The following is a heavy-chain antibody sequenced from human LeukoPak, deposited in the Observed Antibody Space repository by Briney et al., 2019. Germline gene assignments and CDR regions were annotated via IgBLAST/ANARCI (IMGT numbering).Heavy chain of an antibody. CDR1: GGSISSYY. CDR2: IYYSGST. CDR3: ARAGNAFDI. J-gene: IGHJ3*02. V-gene: IGHV4-59*01. Sequence: SETLSLTCTASGGSISSYYWSWIRQPPGKGLEWIGYIYYSGSTNYNPSLKSRVTISVDTSKNQFSLKLSSVTAADTAVYYCARAGNAFDIWGQGTMVTVSS. D-gene: IGHD3-10*01.